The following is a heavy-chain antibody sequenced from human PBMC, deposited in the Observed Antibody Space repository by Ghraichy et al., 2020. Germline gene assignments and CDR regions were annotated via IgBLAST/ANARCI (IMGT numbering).Heavy chain of an antibody. Sequence: GSLRLSCAASGFTFSSYAMSWVRQAPGKGLEWVSAISGSGGSTYYADSVKGRFTISRDNSKNTLYLQMKSLRSEDTAVYSCAKLSGWLQPGIDYWGQGTLVTVSS. V-gene: IGHV3-23*01. CDR3: AKLSGWLQPGIDY. J-gene: IGHJ4*02. CDR1: GFTFSSYA. D-gene: IGHD5-24*01. CDR2: ISGSGGST.